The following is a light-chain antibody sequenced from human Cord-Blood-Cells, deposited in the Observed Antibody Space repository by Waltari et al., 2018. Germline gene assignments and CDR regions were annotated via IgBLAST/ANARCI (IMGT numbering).Light chain of an antibody. Sequence: YTHHPPPLSLSHGERATLTCRASQSVSSYLAWYQQKPGQAPRLLIYDASNRATGIPARFSGSGSGTDFTLTISSLEPEDFAVYYCQQRSNWPPITFGQGTRLEIK. CDR2: DAS. CDR3: QQRSNWPPIT. CDR1: QSVSSY. V-gene: IGKV3-11*01. J-gene: IGKJ5*01.